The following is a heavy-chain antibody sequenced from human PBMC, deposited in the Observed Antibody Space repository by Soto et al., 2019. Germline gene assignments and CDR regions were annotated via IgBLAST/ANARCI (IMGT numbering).Heavy chain of an antibody. J-gene: IGHJ4*02. V-gene: IGHV2-5*01. CDR2: IYWNDDK. CDR1: GFPLSARGVG. CDR3: AHSPWGSAPDY. D-gene: IGHD3-16*01. Sequence: QITLKESGPTLVKPTETLTLTCTVSGFPLSARGVGVGWIRQPPGKALEWLAVIYWNDDKRYSPSLKSRLTITEDTSKNQVVLTMTNTDPVDTAKYYCAHSPWGSAPDYWGQGTLVTVSS.